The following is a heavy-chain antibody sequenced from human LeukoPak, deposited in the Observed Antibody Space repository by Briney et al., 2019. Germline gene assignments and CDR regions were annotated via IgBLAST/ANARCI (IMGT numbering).Heavy chain of an antibody. V-gene: IGHV1-2*02. D-gene: IGHD3-10*01. CDR2: INPNSGGT. CDR1: GYTFTGYY. CDR3: AREGREFGPHKLAGFDY. J-gene: IGHJ4*02. Sequence: ASVKVSCKTSGYTFTGYYMHWVRLAPGQGLEWMVWINPNSGGTNYAQKFQGRVTMTRDTSITTAYMELSGLRSDDTAMYYCAREGREFGPHKLAGFDYWGQGTLVTVSS.